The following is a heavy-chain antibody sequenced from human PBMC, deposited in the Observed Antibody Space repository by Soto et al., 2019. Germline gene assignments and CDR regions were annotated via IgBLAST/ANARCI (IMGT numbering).Heavy chain of an antibody. V-gene: IGHV1-18*01. D-gene: IGHD4-17*01. CDR2: ISAYNGNT. Sequence: ASVKVSCKASGYTFTSYGISWVRQAPGQGLEWMGWISAYNGNTNYAQKLQGRVTMTTDTSLSTAYMELMCLRSDDTAVYFCARASSVSDYVLSGIDPWGQGTLVTVS. CDR3: ARASSVSDYVLSGIDP. J-gene: IGHJ5*02. CDR1: GYTFTSYG.